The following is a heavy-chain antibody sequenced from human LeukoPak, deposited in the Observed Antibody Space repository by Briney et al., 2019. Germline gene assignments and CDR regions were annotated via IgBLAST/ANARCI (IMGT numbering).Heavy chain of an antibody. D-gene: IGHD5-24*01. CDR2: VNPNSGGT. CDR3: ARAKPEMATIMGDY. J-gene: IGHJ4*02. Sequence: GASVKVSCKASGYTFTGYYMHWVRQAPGQGLEWMGWVNPNSGGTNYAQKFQGRVTMTRDTSISTAYMEPSRLRSDDTAVYYCARAKPEMATIMGDYWGQGTLVTVSS. V-gene: IGHV1-2*02. CDR1: GYTFTGYY.